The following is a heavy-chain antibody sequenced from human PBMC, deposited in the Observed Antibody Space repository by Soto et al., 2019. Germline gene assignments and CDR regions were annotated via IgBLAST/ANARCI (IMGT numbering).Heavy chain of an antibody. CDR1: GYTFTSYG. V-gene: IGHV1-18*01. Sequence: QVQLVQSGAEVKKPGASVKVSCTASGYTFTSYGISWVRQAPGQGLEWMGWISAYNGNTNYAQKLQGRVTMTTDTSTSTAYMELRSLRSDDTAVYYCARDHQNYDFWSGYYTGGGYWGQGTLVTVSS. CDR2: ISAYNGNT. J-gene: IGHJ4*02. D-gene: IGHD3-3*01. CDR3: ARDHQNYDFWSGYYTGGGY.